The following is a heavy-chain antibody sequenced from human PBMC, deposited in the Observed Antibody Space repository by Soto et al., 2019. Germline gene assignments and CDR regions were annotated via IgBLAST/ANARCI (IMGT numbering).Heavy chain of an antibody. CDR3: ARGENWGFFYYYYGLDF. CDR1: GYTFTSYA. Sequence: ASVKVSCKASGYTFTSYAIDWVRQAPGQRLEWMGWINAGNGNTKYSQKFQGRVTITRDTSASTAYMELSSLRSEDTAVYYCARGENWGFFYYYYGLDFWGQGTTVTVSS. V-gene: IGHV1-3*01. D-gene: IGHD7-27*01. CDR2: INAGNGNT. J-gene: IGHJ6*02.